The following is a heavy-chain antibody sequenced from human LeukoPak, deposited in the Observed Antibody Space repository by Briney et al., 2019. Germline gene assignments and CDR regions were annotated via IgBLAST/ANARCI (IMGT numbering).Heavy chain of an antibody. V-gene: IGHV4-39*01. D-gene: IGHD4-17*01. Sequence: SETLSLTCTVSGGSISSSSYYWGWIRQPPGKGLEWIGSIYYSGSTYYNPSLKSRVTISVDTSKNQFSLKLSSVTAADTALDYCARWLRNYGYDALDIWGRGPMVTVSS. J-gene: IGHJ3*02. CDR2: IYYSGST. CDR1: GGSISSSSYY. CDR3: ARWLRNYGYDALDI.